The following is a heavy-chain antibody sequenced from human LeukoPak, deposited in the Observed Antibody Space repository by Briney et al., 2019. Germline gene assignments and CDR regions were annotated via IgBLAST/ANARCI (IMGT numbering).Heavy chain of an antibody. Sequence: GGSLRLSCAASGFTFSSYAMSWVRHAPGKELEWVSFISGNGDSTYYADSVKGRFTISRHNNNNTLYLQMNSLRGEDTAVYYCAKVAVLPAAFAFWGWGHGTTVSV. V-gene: IGHV3-23*01. CDR2: ISGNGDST. J-gene: IGHJ6*02. D-gene: IGHD2-2*01. CDR1: GFTFSSYA. CDR3: AKVAVLPAAFAFWG.